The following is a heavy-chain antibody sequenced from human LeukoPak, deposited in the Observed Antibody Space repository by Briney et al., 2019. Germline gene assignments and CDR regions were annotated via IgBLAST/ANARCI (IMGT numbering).Heavy chain of an antibody. CDR2: ISSSSSYI. V-gene: IGHV3-21*01. CDR1: GFTFSIYS. CDR3: ARDGERSGWYPFFDY. D-gene: IGHD6-19*01. J-gene: IGHJ4*02. Sequence: GGSLRLSCAASGFTFSIYSMNWVRQAPGKVLEWVSSISSSSSYIYYADSVKGRFTFSRDNAKNSLYLQMNSLRAEDTAVYYCARDGERSGWYPFFDYWGQGTLVTVSS.